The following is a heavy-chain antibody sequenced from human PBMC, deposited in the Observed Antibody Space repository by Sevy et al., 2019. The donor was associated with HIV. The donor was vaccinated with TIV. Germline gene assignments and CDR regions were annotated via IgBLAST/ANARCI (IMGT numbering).Heavy chain of an antibody. J-gene: IGHJ6*03. Sequence: SETLSLTCTVSGGSFSSYFWSWIRQPPGKGLEWIGYIYYNGSTNYSPFLKSRVTISVDTPKNRFSLKLNSVTAADTAVYYCARGSIDYYYYMDVWGKGTTVTVSS. CDR1: GGSFSSYF. CDR3: ARGSIDYYYYMDV. CDR2: IYYNGST. V-gene: IGHV4-59*01.